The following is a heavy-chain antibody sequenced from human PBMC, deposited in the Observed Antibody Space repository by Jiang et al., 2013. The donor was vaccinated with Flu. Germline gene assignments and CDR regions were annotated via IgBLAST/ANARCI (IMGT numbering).Heavy chain of an antibody. J-gene: IGHJ4*02. CDR2: IYYSGST. V-gene: IGHV4-39*01. D-gene: IGHD4-23*01. CDR1: GGSISSNIFY. CDR3: ARRGNSGPFDY. Sequence: PGLVKPSETLSLTCTVSGGSISSNIFYWGWIRQPPGRGLEWIGYIYYSGSTYYNPSLQSRVTMSVDTSKNQFSLELNSVTAADTAVYYCARRGNSGPFDYWGQGT.